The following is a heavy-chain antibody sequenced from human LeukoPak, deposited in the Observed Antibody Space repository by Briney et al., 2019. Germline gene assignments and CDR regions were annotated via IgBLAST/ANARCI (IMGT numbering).Heavy chain of an antibody. J-gene: IGHJ4*02. D-gene: IGHD6-19*01. CDR2: ISGSGGST. Sequence: EPGGSLSLSCAASGFIFSSFAMSWVRHPPGKGLEWVAAISGSGGSTYYADSVKGQFNISRENSKNTLYLQMNSLRAEDTAVYYCAKVRIAVHFDYWGQGTLVTVSS. CDR1: GFIFSSFA. CDR3: AKVRIAVHFDY. V-gene: IGHV3-23*01.